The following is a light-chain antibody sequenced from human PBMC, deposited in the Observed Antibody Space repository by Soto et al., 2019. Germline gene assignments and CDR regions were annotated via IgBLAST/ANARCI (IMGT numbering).Light chain of an antibody. CDR3: SSYTSSSPYV. CDR2: EVT. J-gene: IGLJ1*01. Sequence: QSALTQPASVSGSPGQSITISCSGTTSDVGGYEYVSWYQQHPGKAPKLMIYEVTTRPSGVSNRFSGSKSGTTASLTISGLQAEDEADYYCSSYTSSSPYVFGSGTKLTFL. V-gene: IGLV2-14*01. CDR1: TSDVGGYEY.